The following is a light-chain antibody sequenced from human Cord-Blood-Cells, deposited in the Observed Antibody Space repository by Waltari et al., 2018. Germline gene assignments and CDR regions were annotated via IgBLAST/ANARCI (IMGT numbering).Light chain of an antibody. J-gene: IGLJ3*02. CDR2: DVS. CDR3: SSDTSSSTLV. Sequence: QSALTQPASVSGSPGQSITIPCTGTSSDVGGYNSVSWYQQPPGKAPKFMIYDVSNRPSGVSNRFSGSKSGNTASLTISGLQAEDEADYYCSSDTSSSTLVFGGVTKLTVL. CDR1: SSDVGGYNS. V-gene: IGLV2-14*01.